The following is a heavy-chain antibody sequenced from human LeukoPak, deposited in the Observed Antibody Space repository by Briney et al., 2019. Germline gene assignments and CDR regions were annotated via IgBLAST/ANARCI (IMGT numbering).Heavy chain of an antibody. D-gene: IGHD1-26*01. V-gene: IGHV3-15*01. CDR1: GFTFSNAW. CDR3: TTDLIVDGTGIWAY. CDR2: IKSKTDGGTT. Sequence: GGSLRLSCAASGFTFSNAWMSWVRQAPGKGLEWVGRIKSKTDGGTTDYAAPVKGRFTISRDDSKNTLYLQMNSLKTEDTAVYYCTTDLIVDGTGIWAYWGQGTLVTVSS. J-gene: IGHJ4*02.